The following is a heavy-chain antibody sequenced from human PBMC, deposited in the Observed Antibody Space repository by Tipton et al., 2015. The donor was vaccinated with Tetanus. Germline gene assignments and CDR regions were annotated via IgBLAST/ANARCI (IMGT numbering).Heavy chain of an antibody. CDR3: ARERVDIVATKID. J-gene: IGHJ4*02. Sequence: SLRLSCAASGFTFSSYSMNWVRQAPGKGLEWVSSISSSSSYIYYADSVKGRFTISRDNAKNSLYLQMNSLRAEDTAVYHCARERVDIVATKIDWGQGTLVTVSS. CDR1: GFTFSSYS. CDR2: ISSSSSYI. V-gene: IGHV3-21*01. D-gene: IGHD5-12*01.